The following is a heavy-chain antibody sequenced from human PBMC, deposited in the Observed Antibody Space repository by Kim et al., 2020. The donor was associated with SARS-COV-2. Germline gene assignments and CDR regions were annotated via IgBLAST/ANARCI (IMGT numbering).Heavy chain of an antibody. CDR1: GYTFTSYY. Sequence: ASVKVSCKASGYTFTSYYMHWVRQAPGQGLEWMGIINPSGGSTSYAQKFRGRVTMTRETSTSTVYMELSSLRSEDTAVYYCARDRGWEYQLVYSTWFDPWGQGTLVTVSS. D-gene: IGHD2-2*02. CDR2: INPSGGST. V-gene: IGHV1-46*01. J-gene: IGHJ5*02. CDR3: ARDRGWEYQLVYSTWFDP.